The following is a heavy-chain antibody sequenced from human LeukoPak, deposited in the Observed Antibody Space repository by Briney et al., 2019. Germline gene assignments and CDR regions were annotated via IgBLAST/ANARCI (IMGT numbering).Heavy chain of an antibody. D-gene: IGHD2-8*01. CDR1: GGSISSYF. V-gene: IGHV4-59*01. Sequence: SETLSLTCTVSGGSISSYFWSWIRLPPGKGLEWIGYIYYSGSTSYNPSFKSRVTISVDTSKNQFSLKLSSVAAADTAMYYCARGGPAVLYYFDFWGQGTLVTVS. CDR2: IYYSGST. CDR3: ARGGPAVLYYFDF. J-gene: IGHJ4*02.